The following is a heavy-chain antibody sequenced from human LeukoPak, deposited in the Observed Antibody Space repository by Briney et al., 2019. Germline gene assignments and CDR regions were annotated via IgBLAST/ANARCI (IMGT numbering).Heavy chain of an antibody. Sequence: PSETLSLTCAVYGGSFRGFYWSWIRQPPGKGLEWIGEINHSGTTNYNPSLESRVTISIDTSNNQFSLYLSSVTAADTAVYYCARGRNSGSTSCYVNYWDQGTLVTVSS. CDR2: INHSGTT. CDR1: GGSFRGFY. V-gene: IGHV4-34*01. CDR3: ARGRNSGSTSCYVNY. D-gene: IGHD2-2*01. J-gene: IGHJ4*02.